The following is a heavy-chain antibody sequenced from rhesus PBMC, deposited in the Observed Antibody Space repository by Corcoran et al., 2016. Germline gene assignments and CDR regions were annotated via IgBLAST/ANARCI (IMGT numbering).Heavy chain of an antibody. Sequence: QVQLQESGPGLVKPSETLSLTCAGPGGSISGYYRNWIRPPSGKGRGWIGYIGGSSGSTYYNPSLKSRVTISTDTSKNQFSLKLSSVTAADTAVYYCARTWYSSWSFDYWGQGVLVTVSS. D-gene: IGHD6-13*01. CDR2: IGGSSGST. V-gene: IGHV4-165*02. CDR1: GGSISGYY. J-gene: IGHJ4*01. CDR3: ARTWYSSWSFDY.